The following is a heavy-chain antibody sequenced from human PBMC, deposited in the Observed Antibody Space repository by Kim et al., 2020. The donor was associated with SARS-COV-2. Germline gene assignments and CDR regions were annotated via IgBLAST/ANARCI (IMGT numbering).Heavy chain of an antibody. V-gene: IGHV3-7*01. CDR3: AKGRSLDWF. CDR2: IKQDGSEK. CDR1: GFTFTSFW. J-gene: IGHJ4*02. Sequence: GGSLRLSCAASGFTFTSFWMSWVRQAPGKGLECVANIKQDGSEKYYVDSVKGRFTISRDNAKNSLYLQMNSLRAEDTAVYYCAKGRSLDWFGGQGTLVTVSS. D-gene: IGHD3-3*01.